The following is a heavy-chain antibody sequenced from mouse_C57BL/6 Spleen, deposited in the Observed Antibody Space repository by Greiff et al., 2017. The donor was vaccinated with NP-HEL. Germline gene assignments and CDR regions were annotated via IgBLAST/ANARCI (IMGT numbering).Heavy chain of an antibody. V-gene: IGHV1-85*01. Sequence: VKVVESGPELVKPGASVKLSCKASGYTFTSYDINWVKQRPGQGLEWIGWIYPRDGSTKYNEKFKGKATLTVDTSSSTAYMELHSLTSEDTAVYFCASSGGNIDGWGKGTTLTVSS. CDR2: IYPRDGST. CDR1: GYTFTSYD. CDR3: ASSGGNIDG. D-gene: IGHD2-1*01. J-gene: IGHJ2*01.